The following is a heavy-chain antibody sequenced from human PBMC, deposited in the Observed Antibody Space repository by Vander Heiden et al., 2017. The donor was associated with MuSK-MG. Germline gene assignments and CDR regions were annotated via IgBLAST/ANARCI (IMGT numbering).Heavy chain of an antibody. V-gene: IGHV3-21*01. CDR3: AREGIVGAINDAFDI. CDR2: ISSSSSYI. Sequence: EVQLVESGGGLVKPGGSLRLSCAASGFTFSRYSMNWVRQAPGKGLEWVSSISSSSSYIYYADSVKGRFTISRDNAKNSLYLQMNSLRAEDTAVYYCAREGIVGAINDAFDIWGQGTMVTVSS. CDR1: GFTFSRYS. D-gene: IGHD1-26*01. J-gene: IGHJ3*02.